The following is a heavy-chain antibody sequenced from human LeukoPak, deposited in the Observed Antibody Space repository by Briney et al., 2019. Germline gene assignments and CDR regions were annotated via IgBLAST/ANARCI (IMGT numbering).Heavy chain of an antibody. V-gene: IGHV4-34*01. D-gene: IGHD6-13*01. CDR2: INHSGST. J-gene: IGHJ4*02. CDR3: ARAGYSSSWYCDY. Sequence: SETLSLTCAAYGGSFSGYYWNWIRQPPGKGLEWVGEINHSGSTKYNPSLESRVTISVDTSKNQFSIKLSSVTRAHTCVYYCARAGYSSSWYCDYGGQGTLVTVSS. CDR1: GGSFSGYY.